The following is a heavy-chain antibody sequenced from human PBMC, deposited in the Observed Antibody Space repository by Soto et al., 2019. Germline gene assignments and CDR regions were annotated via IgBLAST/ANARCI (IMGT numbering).Heavy chain of an antibody. Sequence: QVQLVQSGAEVKKPGSSVKVSCKASGGTFSTYTISWVRQAPGQGLEWMGRIIPILGIANYAQKFQGRVTITADKSTSKAYMELSSLRSEDTALYYCARGTTLITNWFDPWGQGTLVTVSS. CDR3: ARGTTLITNWFDP. V-gene: IGHV1-69*02. J-gene: IGHJ5*02. CDR2: IIPILGIA. D-gene: IGHD4-17*01. CDR1: GGTFSTYT.